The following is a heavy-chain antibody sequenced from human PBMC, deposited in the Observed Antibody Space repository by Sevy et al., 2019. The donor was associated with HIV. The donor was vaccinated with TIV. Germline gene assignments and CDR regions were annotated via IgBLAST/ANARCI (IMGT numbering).Heavy chain of an antibody. CDR2: INPNSGGT. CDR1: GYTFTGYS. Sequence: ASVKVSCKASGYTFTGYSMHWVRQAPGQGLEWMGWINPNSGGTNYEQKFQGRVTMTRDTSISTAYMELSRLGSDDTAVYYCARVWNSDYYDSSGPNWFDSWGQGTLVTVSS. V-gene: IGHV1-2*02. D-gene: IGHD3-22*01. J-gene: IGHJ5*01. CDR3: ARVWNSDYYDSSGPNWFDS.